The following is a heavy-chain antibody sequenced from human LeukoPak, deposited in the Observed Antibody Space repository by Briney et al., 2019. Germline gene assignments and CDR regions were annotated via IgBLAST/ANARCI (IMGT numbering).Heavy chain of an antibody. V-gene: IGHV4-4*07. J-gene: IGHJ4*02. CDR2: IYTSGST. CDR3: ARVDCSSTSCYVGY. CDR1: GGSISRYY. Sequence: SETLSLTCTVSGGSISRYYWSWIRQPAGKGLEWIGRIYTSGSTNYNPSLKSRVTMSVDTSKNQFSLKLSSVTAADTAVYYCARVDCSSTSCYVGYWGQGTLVTVSS. D-gene: IGHD2-2*01.